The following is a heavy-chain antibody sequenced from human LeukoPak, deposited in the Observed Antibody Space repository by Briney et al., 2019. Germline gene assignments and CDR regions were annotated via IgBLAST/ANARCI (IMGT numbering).Heavy chain of an antibody. V-gene: IGHV3-20*04. D-gene: IGHD5-18*01. J-gene: IGHJ4*02. CDR2: VNSNGRSA. CDR3: TRGYSTRHFPFDS. CDR1: GFNFDDYG. Sequence: GGSLRLSCAASGFNFDDYGMTWVRQIPGKGLEWVAGVNSNGRSAGYAASVRGRFTISRDNTKNSLYLEMGSLRLEDTAFYYCTRGYSTRHFPFDSWGQGTLVTVSS.